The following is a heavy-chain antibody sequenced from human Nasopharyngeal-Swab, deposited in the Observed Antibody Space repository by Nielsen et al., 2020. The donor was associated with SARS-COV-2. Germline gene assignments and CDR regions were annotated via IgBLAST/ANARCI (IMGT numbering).Heavy chain of an antibody. Sequence: GASLTLSCATSGFNFNKYGVHWVRQPPGKGLDWVAAVTYDGRNEHYADSVRGRVTISRDISKNTVFLQMNSLRVEDTSVYYCVRDRTGSYTMDVWCQGTTVTVCS. CDR3: VRDRTGSYTMDV. V-gene: IGHV3-30*04. CDR2: VTYDGRNE. J-gene: IGHJ6*02. D-gene: IGHD3-10*01. CDR1: GFNFNKYG.